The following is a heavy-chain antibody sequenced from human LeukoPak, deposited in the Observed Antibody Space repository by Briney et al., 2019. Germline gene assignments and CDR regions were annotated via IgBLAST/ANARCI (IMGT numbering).Heavy chain of an antibody. CDR2: INHSGST. Sequence: SETLSLTCAVYGGSFSGYYWSWIRQPPGKGLEWIGEINHSGSTNYNPSLKSRVTISVDTSKNQFSLKLSSVTAADTAVYYCARGKGGDGYKLYYFYYWGQGTLVTVSS. D-gene: IGHD5-24*01. V-gene: IGHV4-34*01. CDR1: GGSFSGYY. CDR3: ARGKGGDGYKLYYFYY. J-gene: IGHJ4*02.